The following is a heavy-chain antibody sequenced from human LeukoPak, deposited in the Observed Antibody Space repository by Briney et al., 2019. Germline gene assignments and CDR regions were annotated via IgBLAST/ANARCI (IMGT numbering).Heavy chain of an antibody. D-gene: IGHD3-10*01. J-gene: IGHJ4*02. Sequence: SGGSLRLSCAASGFTFSSYAMSWVRQAPGKGLEWVSAISGSGGSTYYADSVKGRFTISRDNSKNTLYLQMNSLRAEDTAVYYCAKVREFGELPDDYWGQGTLVTVSS. V-gene: IGHV3-23*01. CDR2: ISGSGGST. CDR1: GFTFSSYA. CDR3: AKVREFGELPDDY.